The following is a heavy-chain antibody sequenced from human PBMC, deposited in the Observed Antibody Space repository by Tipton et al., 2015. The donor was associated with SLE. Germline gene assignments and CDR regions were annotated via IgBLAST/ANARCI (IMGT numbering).Heavy chain of an antibody. V-gene: IGHV4-39*07. D-gene: IGHD6-25*01. J-gene: IGHJ3*02. CDR2: IYHSGTA. CDR1: GGSISSSRYY. Sequence: TLSLTCTVSGGSISSSRYYWGWIRQPPGKGLEWIGSIYHSGTAYYNPSLKSRVTISVDTSKNQFSLKLSSVTAADTAVYYCARGITAANAFDIWGQGTMVTVSS. CDR3: ARGITAANAFDI.